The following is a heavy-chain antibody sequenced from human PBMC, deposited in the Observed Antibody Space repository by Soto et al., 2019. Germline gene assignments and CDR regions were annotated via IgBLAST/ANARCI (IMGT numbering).Heavy chain of an antibody. D-gene: IGHD3-22*01. CDR2: IIPIFGTA. J-gene: IGHJ4*02. CDR3: ARNVGAYDSSGYYPGTFDY. V-gene: IGHV1-69*01. CDR1: GGTFSSYA. Sequence: QVQLVQSGAEVKKPGSSVKVSCKASGGTFSSYAISWVRQAPGQGLEWMGGIIPIFGTANYAQKFQGRVTITTDESTSTAYMELSSLRSEDTAVYYCARNVGAYDSSGYYPGTFDYWGQGTLVTVSS.